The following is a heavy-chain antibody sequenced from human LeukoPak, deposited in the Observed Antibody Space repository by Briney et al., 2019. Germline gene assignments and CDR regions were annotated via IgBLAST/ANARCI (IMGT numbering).Heavy chain of an antibody. J-gene: IGHJ4*02. CDR2: ISSRSSYI. V-gene: IGHV3-21*01. Sequence: GGSLRLSCAAPGFTFSSYSMNWVRQAPGKGLEWVSSISSRSSYIYYADSVKGRFTISRDNAKNSLYLQMNSLRAEDTAVYYCARDLGGSGEPSLDYWGQGTLVTVSS. D-gene: IGHD3-16*01. CDR3: ARDLGGSGEPSLDY. CDR1: GFTFSSYS.